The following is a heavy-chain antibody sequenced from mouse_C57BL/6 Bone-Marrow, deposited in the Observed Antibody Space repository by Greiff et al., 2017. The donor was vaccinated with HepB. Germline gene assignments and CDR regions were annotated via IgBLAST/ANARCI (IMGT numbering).Heavy chain of an antibody. CDR1: GFTFSSYG. CDR3: AAHHMVTSTGEAW. J-gene: IGHJ3*02. D-gene: IGHD2-2*01. Sequence: EVQLVESGGDLVKPGGSLKLSCAASGFTFSSYGMSWVRQTPDKRLEWVATISSGGSNTYYPDSVKGRFTISRDNAKNTLYMQMSSLKSEDTAMYYCAAHHMVTSTGEAWWGQGTLVTVSS. CDR2: ISSGGSNT. V-gene: IGHV5-6*01.